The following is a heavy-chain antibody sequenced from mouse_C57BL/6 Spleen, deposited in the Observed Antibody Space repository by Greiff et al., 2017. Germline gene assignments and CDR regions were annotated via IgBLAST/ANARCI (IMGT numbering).Heavy chain of an antibody. Sequence: VQLQQSGPELVKPGASVKMSCKASGYTFTDYNMHWVKQSHGKSLEWIGYINPNNGGTSYNQKFKGKATLTVNKSSSTAYMELRSLTSEDSAVYYCARSHPITTVVGGDYWGQGTTLTVSS. D-gene: IGHD1-1*01. CDR1: GYTFTDYN. V-gene: IGHV1-22*01. CDR2: INPNNGGT. J-gene: IGHJ2*01. CDR3: ARSHPITTVVGGDY.